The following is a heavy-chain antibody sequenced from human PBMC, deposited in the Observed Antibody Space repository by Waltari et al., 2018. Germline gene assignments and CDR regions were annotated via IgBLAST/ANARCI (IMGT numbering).Heavy chain of an antibody. D-gene: IGHD3-10*01. Sequence: EVQLLESGGGLVTPGGSLRLSCAASGFTFSTYSMNWVSQAPGKGLEWVSSISSSSSYIYYADSVKGRFTIARDNAKNSLYLQMNSLRAEDTAVYYCARGYYGSGSYYYWGQGTLVTVSS. CDR2: ISSSSSYI. J-gene: IGHJ4*02. CDR3: ARGYYGSGSYYY. CDR1: GFTFSTYS. V-gene: IGHV3-21*01.